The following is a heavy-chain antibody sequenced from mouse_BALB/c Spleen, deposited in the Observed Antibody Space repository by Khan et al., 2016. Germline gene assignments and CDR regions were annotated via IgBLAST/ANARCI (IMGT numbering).Heavy chain of an antibody. V-gene: IGHV5-17*02. CDR1: GFTFSSFG. Sequence: EVELVESGGGLVQPGGSRKLSCAASGFTFSSFGMHWVRQAPEKGLEWVAYISSGSSTIYYADTVKGRFTISRDNSTNTLFLQMTSLRSEDTAMXYDARKECYYRYDGVDYWGQGTTLTVSA. CDR2: ISSGSSTI. D-gene: IGHD2-14*01. J-gene: IGHJ2*01. CDR3: ARKECYYRYDGVDY.